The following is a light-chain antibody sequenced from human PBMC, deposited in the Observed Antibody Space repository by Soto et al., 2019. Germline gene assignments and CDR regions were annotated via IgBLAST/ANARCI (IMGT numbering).Light chain of an antibody. V-gene: IGKV1-5*01. CDR3: QQYNSYWT. CDR1: QSISSW. J-gene: IGKJ1*01. CDR2: DDS. Sequence: DIPMTPSPSPLSASLGDRVSIPCRASQSISSWLAWYQQKPGKDPKFLIYDDSSLESGVPSRFSGSGSGTEFTLTISSLQPDDFAAYYCQQYNSYWTFGQGTKVDIK.